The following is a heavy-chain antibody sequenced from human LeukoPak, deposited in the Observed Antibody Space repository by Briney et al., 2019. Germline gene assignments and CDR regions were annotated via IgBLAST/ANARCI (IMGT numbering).Heavy chain of an antibody. D-gene: IGHD3-22*01. V-gene: IGHV1-8*03. CDR3: ARDGYDSSGYYGYYYYYMDV. Sequence: ASVKVSCKASGYTFTSSVINWVRQATGQGLEWMGWMNPNSGNTGYAQKFQGRVTITRNTSISTANMELSSLRTEDTAVYYCARDGYDSSGYYGYYYYYMDVWGKGTTVTVSS. CDR2: MNPNSGNT. CDR1: GYTFTSSV. J-gene: IGHJ6*03.